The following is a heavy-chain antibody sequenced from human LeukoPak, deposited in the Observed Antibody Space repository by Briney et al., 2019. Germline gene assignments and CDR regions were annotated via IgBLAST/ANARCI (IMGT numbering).Heavy chain of an antibody. CDR3: ASGSGTYYYYYMDV. V-gene: IGHV4-38-2*02. CDR1: GYSISSGYY. CDR2: IYHSGST. Sequence: SETLSLTCTVSGYSISSGYYWGWIRQPPGKGLEWIGEIYHSGSTNYNPSLKSRVTISVDKSQNQFSLKLSSVTAADTAVYFCASGSGTYYYYYMDVWGKGTTVTVSS. J-gene: IGHJ6*03. D-gene: IGHD3-10*01.